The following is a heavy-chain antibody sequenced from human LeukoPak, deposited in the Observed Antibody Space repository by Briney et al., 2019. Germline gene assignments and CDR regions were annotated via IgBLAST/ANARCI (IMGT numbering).Heavy chain of an antibody. CDR3: ARDMGGASPFDY. CDR2: INAGNGNT. V-gene: IGHV1-3*01. D-gene: IGHD1-26*01. J-gene: IGHJ4*02. CDR1: GYTFASYA. Sequence: ASVKVSCKASGYTFASYAMHWVRQAPGQRLEWMGWINAGNGNTKYSQKFQGRVTMTTDTSTSTAYMELRSLRSDDTAVYYCARDMGGASPFDYWGQGTLVTVSS.